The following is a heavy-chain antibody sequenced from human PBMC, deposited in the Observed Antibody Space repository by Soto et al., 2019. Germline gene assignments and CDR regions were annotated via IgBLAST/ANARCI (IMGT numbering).Heavy chain of an antibody. Sequence: QVQLLQSGAEVKKPGASVKVSCKASGYTFTSYGISWVRQAPGQGLEWMGWISAYNGNTNYAQKLQGRVTMTTDTSTSTAYMELRSLRSDDTAVYYCASGIVLVTDPPGAFDIWGQGTMVTVSS. CDR2: ISAYNGNT. D-gene: IGHD2-21*02. V-gene: IGHV1-18*04. J-gene: IGHJ3*02. CDR3: ASGIVLVTDPPGAFDI. CDR1: GYTFTSYG.